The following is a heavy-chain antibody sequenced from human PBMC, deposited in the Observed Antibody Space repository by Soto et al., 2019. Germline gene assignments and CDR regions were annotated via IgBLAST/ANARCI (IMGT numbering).Heavy chain of an antibody. CDR3: ARTRFPRYCSSTSCRSDAFDI. CDR2: ISANNGIT. J-gene: IGHJ3*02. D-gene: IGHD2-2*01. V-gene: IGHV1-18*01. CDR1: GCTFSSYT. Sequence: ASVKVSCKASGCTFSSYTISWVRQAPGQGLEWMGWISANNGITNYAQKLQGRVTMTTDTSTSTAYMELRSLRSDDTAVYYCARTRFPRYCSSTSCRSDAFDIWGQGTMVTVSS.